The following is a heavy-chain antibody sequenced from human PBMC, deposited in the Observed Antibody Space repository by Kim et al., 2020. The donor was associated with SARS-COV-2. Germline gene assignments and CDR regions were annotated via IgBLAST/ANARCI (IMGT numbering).Heavy chain of an antibody. J-gene: IGHJ6*02. V-gene: IGHV4-39*01. D-gene: IGHD3-3*01. Sequence: SETLCLTCTVSGGSINNSSYYWGWIRQPPGKGLEWIGSIYYSGSTYYNPSLKSQVTISDDTSKNQFSLKLSSVTAADTAVYYCARGRYDDYYGMDVCGQGTTVTVSS. CDR2: IYYSGST. CDR3: ARGRYDDYYGMDV. CDR1: GGSINNSSYY.